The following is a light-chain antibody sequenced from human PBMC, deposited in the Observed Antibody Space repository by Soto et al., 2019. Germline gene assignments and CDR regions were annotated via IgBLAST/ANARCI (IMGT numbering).Light chain of an antibody. Sequence: QSVLTQPASVSGSPGQSITISCTGTSSDIGVYNYVSWYQQHPGKAPKLMIYGVSDRPSGVSTRFSGSRSGNTASLTISGLQAEDEADYYFSSYTSSSTRVFGGGTKLTVL. V-gene: IGLV2-14*01. J-gene: IGLJ2*01. CDR3: SSYTSSSTRV. CDR2: GVS. CDR1: SSDIGVYNY.